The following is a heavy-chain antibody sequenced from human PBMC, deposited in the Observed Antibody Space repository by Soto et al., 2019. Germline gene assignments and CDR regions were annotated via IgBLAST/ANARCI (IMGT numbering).Heavy chain of an antibody. J-gene: IGHJ4*02. CDR2: IRSSSSYI. CDR1: GFTFSSYA. CDR3: ARDQPGYSYGYGLGY. Sequence: PGGSLRLSCAASGFTFSSYAMSWVRQAPGKGLEWVSSIRSSSSYIYYADSVKGRFTISRDNAKNSLYLQMNSLRAEDTAVYYCARDQPGYSYGYGLGYWGQGTLVTVSS. D-gene: IGHD5-18*01. V-gene: IGHV3-21*01.